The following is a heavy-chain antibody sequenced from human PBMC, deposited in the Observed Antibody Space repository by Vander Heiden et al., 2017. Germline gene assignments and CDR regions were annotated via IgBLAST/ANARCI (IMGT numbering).Heavy chain of an antibody. J-gene: IGHJ4*02. CDR3: ARAPYGWGRYPKPYFDY. D-gene: IGHD3-16*02. V-gene: IGHV6-1*01. Sequence: QVQLQQSGPGLVKPSQTPSLTCAISGASVPSNRAAWHWIRQSPSRGLEWLGRTSYRSKWYNDYEVSVKSRRTINPDTSKNQFSRQMNSVNLEDKDVYYCARAPYGWGRYPKPYFDYWGQGSLVTVS. CDR2: TSYRSKWYN. CDR1: GASVPSNRAA.